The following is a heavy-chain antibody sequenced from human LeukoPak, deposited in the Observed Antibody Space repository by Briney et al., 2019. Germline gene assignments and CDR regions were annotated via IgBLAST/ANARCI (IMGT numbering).Heavy chain of an antibody. V-gene: IGHV1-24*01. D-gene: IGHD3-9*01. CDR3: ATDGRPKYYDILTGSLH. CDR1: GYTLTELS. Sequence: GASVKVPCKVSGYTLTELSMHWVRQAPGKGLEWMGGFDPEDGETIYARNFQGRVTMTEDTSTDTAYMELSSLRSEDTAVYYCATDGRPKYYDILTGSLHWGQGTLVTVSS. CDR2: FDPEDGET. J-gene: IGHJ4*02.